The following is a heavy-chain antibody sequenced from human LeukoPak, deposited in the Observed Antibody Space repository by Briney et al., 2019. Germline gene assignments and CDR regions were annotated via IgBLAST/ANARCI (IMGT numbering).Heavy chain of an antibody. J-gene: IGHJ6*02. CDR3: ARDRWVAADFHYYYAMDV. Sequence: GGPLRLSCAASGFTFSSHWMHWVRQPPGKGLVWVSRINGDGGSTNYADSVKGRFTISRDNAKNTLYLQVNSLRVEDTAIYYCARDRWVAADFHYYYAMDVWGQGTTVTVSS. CDR1: GFTFSSHW. CDR2: INGDGGST. D-gene: IGHD6-25*01. V-gene: IGHV3-74*01.